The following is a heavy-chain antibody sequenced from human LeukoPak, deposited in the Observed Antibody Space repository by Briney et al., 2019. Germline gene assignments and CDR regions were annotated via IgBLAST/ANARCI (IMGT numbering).Heavy chain of an antibody. D-gene: IGHD3-10*01. CDR1: GGSFSGYY. V-gene: IGHV4-34*01. CDR2: INHSGST. Sequence: PSETLSLTCAVYGGSFSGYYWSWIRQPPGKGLEWIGEINHSGSTNYNPSLKSRVTIPVDTSKNQFSLKLSSVTAADTAVYYCARSRFGLNVPDYWGQGTLVTVSS. J-gene: IGHJ4*02. CDR3: ARSRFGLNVPDY.